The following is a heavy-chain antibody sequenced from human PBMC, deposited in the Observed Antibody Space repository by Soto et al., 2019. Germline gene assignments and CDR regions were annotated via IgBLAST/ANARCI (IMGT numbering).Heavy chain of an antibody. CDR1: GFTFSSYW. V-gene: IGHV3-74*01. Sequence: GGSLRLSCAASGFTFSSYWMHWVRQATGKGLVWVSRINSDGSSTSYADSVKGRFTISRDNAKNTLYLQMNSLRAEDTAVYYCARVPANLRVYGMDVWGQGTTVTVSS. J-gene: IGHJ6*02. CDR3: ARVPANLRVYGMDV. CDR2: INSDGSST.